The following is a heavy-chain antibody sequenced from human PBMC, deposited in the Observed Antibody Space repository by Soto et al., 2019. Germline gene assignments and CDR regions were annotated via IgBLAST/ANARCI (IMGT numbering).Heavy chain of an antibody. Sequence: QVQLQQWGAGLLKPSETLSLTCAVYSGSFSGHQWSWIRQTPGKGLEWIGGINDSGNINYNPSLKSRVTILVDSPKKQISLRLYSVTAADTAVYYCARGVILWFGELSRRGGYYYYMDVWGKGTTVTVSS. V-gene: IGHV4-34*01. D-gene: IGHD3-10*01. CDR1: SGSFSGHQ. CDR2: INDSGNI. CDR3: ARGVILWFGELSRRGGYYYYMDV. J-gene: IGHJ6*03.